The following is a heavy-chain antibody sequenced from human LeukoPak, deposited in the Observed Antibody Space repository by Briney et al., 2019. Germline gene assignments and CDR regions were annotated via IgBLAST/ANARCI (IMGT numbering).Heavy chain of an antibody. CDR1: GGSFSRYY. D-gene: IGHD5-24*01. Sequence: SETPSLTCAVYGGSFSRYYWSWIRQSPGKGLEWIAEIDHRGDTNYNPSVKSRVTISVDTSKNQFSLKVRSLSAADTAVYYCARGATISETGYFDLWGQGTPVTVSS. J-gene: IGHJ4*03. CDR2: IDHRGDT. V-gene: IGHV4-34*01. CDR3: ARGATISETGYFDL.